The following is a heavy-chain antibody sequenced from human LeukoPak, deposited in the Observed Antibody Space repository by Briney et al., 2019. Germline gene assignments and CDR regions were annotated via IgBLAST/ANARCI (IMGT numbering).Heavy chain of an antibody. D-gene: IGHD3-9*01. V-gene: IGHV1-2*02. J-gene: IGHJ4*02. CDR3: ARSPHILTGENFDY. CDR2: ININSGGT. CDR1: GYTFTCYY. Sequence: ASVTVSCKASGYTFTCYYMHWVRQAPGQGLEWVGWININSGGTNYAQKFQDRVTMTRDTSISTAYMELSRLRSHDTAVYYCARSPHILTGENFDYWGQGTLVTVSS.